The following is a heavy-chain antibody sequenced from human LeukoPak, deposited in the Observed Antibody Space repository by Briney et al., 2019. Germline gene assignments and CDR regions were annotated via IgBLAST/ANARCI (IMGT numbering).Heavy chain of an antibody. CDR1: GFTFSDYY. V-gene: IGHV3-11*06. D-gene: IGHD3-3*01. CDR3: ARRDMGGNTLEWF. J-gene: IGHJ4*02. Sequence: GGSLRLSCAASGFTFSDYYMSWIRQAPGKGLEWVSSITSGSAYIYYADSVKGRFTISRDNAKDTLYLQMNSLRVEDTAVYYCARRDMGGNTLEWFGGQGTLVTVSS. CDR2: ITSGSAYI.